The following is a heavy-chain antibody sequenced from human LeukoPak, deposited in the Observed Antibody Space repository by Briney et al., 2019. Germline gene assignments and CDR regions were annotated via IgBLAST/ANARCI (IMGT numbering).Heavy chain of an antibody. CDR1: GFTFSHYL. V-gene: IGHV3-74*01. J-gene: IGHJ3*02. Sequence: PGGSLRLSCAASGFTFSHYLMHWVRQAPGKGLVWVSRINSDESNTNSYADSVKGRFIISRDNAKNTLYLQMNSLRAEDTAVHFCGRGGNGIDIWGQGTTVIVSS. CDR2: INSDESNT. CDR3: GRGGNGIDI. D-gene: IGHD2-8*01.